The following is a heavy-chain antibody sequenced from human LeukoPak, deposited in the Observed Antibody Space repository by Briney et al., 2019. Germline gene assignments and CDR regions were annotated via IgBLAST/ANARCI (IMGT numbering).Heavy chain of an antibody. D-gene: IGHD5-24*01. Sequence: ASVKVSCKASEYTFTDYAINWVRQAPGQRLEWMGWINAGNGNTEYSQKFQGRVTITRDTSASTAYMELSSLTSEDTAVYYCARGRWSATTATYYLDFWGQGTLVTVSS. CDR2: INAGNGNT. V-gene: IGHV1-3*01. J-gene: IGHJ4*02. CDR3: ARGRWSATTATYYLDF. CDR1: EYTFTDYA.